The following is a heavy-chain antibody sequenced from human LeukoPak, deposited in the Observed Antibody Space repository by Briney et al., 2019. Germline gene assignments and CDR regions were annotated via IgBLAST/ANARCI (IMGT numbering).Heavy chain of an antibody. Sequence: ASETLSPTCTVSGASISSGRYYWSWIRQHPGKGLEWIGYIFYSGSTYYNPSLKSRAFISLETSKNQFSLSLSSVTAADTAVYYCARDRAPSSGGYDNDNWFDPWGQGTQVTVSS. CDR3: ARDRAPSSGGYDNDNWFDP. CDR2: IFYSGST. V-gene: IGHV4-31*03. D-gene: IGHD5-12*01. J-gene: IGHJ5*02. CDR1: GASISSGRYY.